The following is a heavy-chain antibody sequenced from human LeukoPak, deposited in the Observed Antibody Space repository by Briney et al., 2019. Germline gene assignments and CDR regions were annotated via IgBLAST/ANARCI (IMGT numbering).Heavy chain of an antibody. Sequence: PGGSLRLSCAASGFTFSSHAMSWVRQAPGKGLEWLSVISGSGGSTYYADSVKGRFTISRDNSKNTLYLQMNSLRAEDTAVYYCAKASVAAAVRVTFDYWGQGTLVTVSS. CDR1: GFTFSSHA. CDR2: ISGSGGST. CDR3: AKASVAAAVRVTFDY. J-gene: IGHJ4*02. D-gene: IGHD6-13*01. V-gene: IGHV3-23*01.